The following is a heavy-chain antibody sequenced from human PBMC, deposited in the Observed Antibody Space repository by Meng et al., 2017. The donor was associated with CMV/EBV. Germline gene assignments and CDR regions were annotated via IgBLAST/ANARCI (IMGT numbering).Heavy chain of an antibody. D-gene: IGHD5-12*01. CDR3: ARDGVDIVATFY. J-gene: IGHJ4*02. Sequence: GESLKISCAASGFTFSSYWMSRVRQAPGKGLEWVANIKQDGSEKYYVDSVKGRFTISRDNAKNSLYLQMNSLRAEDTAVYYCARDGVDIVATFYWGQGTLVTVSS. CDR1: GFTFSSYW. V-gene: IGHV3-7*01. CDR2: IKQDGSEK.